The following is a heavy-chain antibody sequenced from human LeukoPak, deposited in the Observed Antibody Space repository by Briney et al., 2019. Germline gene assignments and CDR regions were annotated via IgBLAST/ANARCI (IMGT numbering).Heavy chain of an antibody. D-gene: IGHD3-22*01. CDR2: ISGSGGST. Sequence: GGSLRLSCAASGFTFSSYAMSWVRQAPGKGLEWVSAISGSGGSTYYADSVKGRFTIPRDNSKNTLYLQMNSLRAEDTAVYYCAKDIRAYDRGYFDYWGQGTLVTVSS. CDR1: GFTFSSYA. CDR3: AKDIRAYDRGYFDY. J-gene: IGHJ4*02. V-gene: IGHV3-23*01.